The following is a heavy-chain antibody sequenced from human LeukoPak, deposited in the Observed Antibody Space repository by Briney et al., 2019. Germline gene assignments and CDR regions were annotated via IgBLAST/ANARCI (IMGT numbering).Heavy chain of an antibody. CDR2: IYHSGST. CDR3: ARGGYSYGVNFDY. V-gene: IGHV4-30-2*01. Sequence: PSETLSLTCAVSGGSISSGGYSWSWIRQPPGKGLEWIGYIYHSGSTYYNPSLKSRVTISVDRSKNQFSLKLSSVTAADTAVYYCARGGYSYGVNFDYWGQGTLVTVSS. D-gene: IGHD5-18*01. CDR1: GGSISSGGYS. J-gene: IGHJ4*02.